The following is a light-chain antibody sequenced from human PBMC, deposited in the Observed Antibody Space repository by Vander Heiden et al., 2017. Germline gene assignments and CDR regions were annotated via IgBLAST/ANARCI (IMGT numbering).Light chain of an antibody. CDR2: RVS. Sequence: DVVMTQSPLSLPVTLGQAAAISCRSSQSLVNSDGNTYLSWFQQRPGQSPRRLIYRVSNRDSGVPDRISGSGSGTDFTLKISRVEAEDVGVYFCRQGEHWPLTFGGGTKVEIK. V-gene: IGKV2-30*01. J-gene: IGKJ4*01. CDR3: RQGEHWPLT. CDR1: QSLVNSDGNTY.